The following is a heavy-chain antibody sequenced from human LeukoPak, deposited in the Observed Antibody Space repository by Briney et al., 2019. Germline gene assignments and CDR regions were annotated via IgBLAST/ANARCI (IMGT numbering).Heavy chain of an antibody. J-gene: IGHJ3*02. CDR1: GFTFSSYS. CDR2: ISSSSSYI. D-gene: IGHD2/OR15-2a*01. CDR3: ARDKNPHRAFDI. Sequence: GGSLRLSCAAPGFTFSSYSMNWVRQAPGKGLEWVSSISSSSSYIYYADSVKGRFTISRDNAKNSLYLQMNSLRAEDTAVYYCARDKNPHRAFDIWGQGTMVTVSS. V-gene: IGHV3-21*01.